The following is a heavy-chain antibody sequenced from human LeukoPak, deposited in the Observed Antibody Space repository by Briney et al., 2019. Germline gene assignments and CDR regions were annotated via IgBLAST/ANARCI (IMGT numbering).Heavy chain of an antibody. V-gene: IGHV1-18*01. D-gene: IGHD2-15*01. Sequence: ASVKVSCKASGYTFTSYGISWVRQAPGQGLEWMGWISAYNGNTNYAQRFQGRVTMTTDTSTNTAYMDLRSLRFDDTAVYYCARDLRPYCSGFTCFYFDYWGQGTLVTVSS. CDR2: ISAYNGNT. CDR3: ARDLRPYCSGFTCFYFDY. J-gene: IGHJ4*02. CDR1: GYTFTSYG.